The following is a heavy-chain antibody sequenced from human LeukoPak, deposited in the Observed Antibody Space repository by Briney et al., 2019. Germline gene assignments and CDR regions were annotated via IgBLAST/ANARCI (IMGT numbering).Heavy chain of an antibody. CDR3: ARAVGSGRYLDY. Sequence: PGGSLRLSCAASGFTFSSYWMHWVRQAPGKGLVWVSRINSDGSSTSYADSVKGRFTISRDNAKNTLYLQMNSLRAEDTAVYYCARAVGSGRYLDYWGQGTLVTVSS. D-gene: IGHD6-19*01. CDR1: GFTFSSYW. J-gene: IGHJ4*02. CDR2: INSDGSST. V-gene: IGHV3-74*01.